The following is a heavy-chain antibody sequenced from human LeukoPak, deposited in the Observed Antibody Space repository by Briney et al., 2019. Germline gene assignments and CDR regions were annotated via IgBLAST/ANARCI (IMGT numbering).Heavy chain of an antibody. CDR3: ARGKRIQLWSRFDY. V-gene: IGHV3-21*01. CDR1: GFTFSNYN. J-gene: IGHJ4*02. Sequence: PGGSLRLSCAASGFTFSNYNFYWVRQAPGKGLEWVSSISSTSSYIYYADSMKGRFTISRDNAKNSLYLQMNSLRAEDTAVYYCARGKRIQLWSRFDYWGQGTLVTVSS. D-gene: IGHD5-18*01. CDR2: ISSTSSYI.